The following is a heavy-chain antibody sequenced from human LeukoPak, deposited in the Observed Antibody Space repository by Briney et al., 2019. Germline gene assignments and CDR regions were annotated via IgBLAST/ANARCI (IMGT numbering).Heavy chain of an antibody. D-gene: IGHD2-15*01. CDR1: GFTFSTYG. Sequence: GESMRLSCAASGFTFSTYGMHWVRQAPGKGLEWVAVIAYDGSSQFYADSVKGRFVISRGNSKNILFLQMNSLRGEDAAVYYCVKEGTPRSCTWYDSWGQGTLVTV. CDR3: VKEGTPRSCTWYDS. CDR2: IAYDGSSQ. J-gene: IGHJ5*01. V-gene: IGHV3-30*18.